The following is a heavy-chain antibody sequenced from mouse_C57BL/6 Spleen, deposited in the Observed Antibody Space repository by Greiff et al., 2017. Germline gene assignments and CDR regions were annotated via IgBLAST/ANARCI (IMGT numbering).Heavy chain of an antibody. V-gene: IGHV2-5*01. D-gene: IGHD4-1*01. CDR3: AKKEGNWDVAMDY. CDR2: IWRGGST. Sequence: VQLQQSGPGLVQPSQSLSITCTVSGFSLTSYGVHWVRQSPGKGLEWLGVIWRGGSTDYNAAFMSRLSITKDNSKSQVFFKMNSLQADDTAIYYCAKKEGNWDVAMDYWGQGTSVTVSS. J-gene: IGHJ4*01. CDR1: GFSLTSYG.